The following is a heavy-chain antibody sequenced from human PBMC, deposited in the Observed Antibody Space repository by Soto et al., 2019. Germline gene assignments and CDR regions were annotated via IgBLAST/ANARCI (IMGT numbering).Heavy chain of an antibody. CDR3: ARYYFVSGTYPTMDA. CDR1: GYSVTNYG. J-gene: IGHJ6*02. V-gene: IGHV1-18*04. D-gene: IGHD3-10*01. CDR2: ISAYSANT. Sequence: ASVKVSCKAFGYSVTNYGISWVRQAPGQGLEWMGRISAYSANTDYAQKYQGRVTMTTDTSTNTAYMELRSLRSDDTATYFCARYYFVSGTYPTMDAWGQGTTVTVSS.